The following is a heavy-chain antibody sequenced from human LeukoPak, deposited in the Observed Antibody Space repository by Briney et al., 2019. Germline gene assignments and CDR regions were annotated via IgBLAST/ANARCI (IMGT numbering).Heavy chain of an antibody. D-gene: IGHD3-10*01. Sequence: GGSLRLSCAGSGFTFSSYAMRWVRQAPGKGLEWVSAISGSGGHTYYADSVKGRFAISRDNSKNALYLQMNSLRAEDTAVYYCARDPIYYYGSGTNYGMDVWGQGTTVTVSS. V-gene: IGHV3-23*01. CDR2: ISGSGGHT. J-gene: IGHJ6*02. CDR1: GFTFSSYA. CDR3: ARDPIYYYGSGTNYGMDV.